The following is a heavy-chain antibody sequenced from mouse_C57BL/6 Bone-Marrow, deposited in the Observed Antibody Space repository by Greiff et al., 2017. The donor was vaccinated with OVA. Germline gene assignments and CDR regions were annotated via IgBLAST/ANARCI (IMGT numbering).Heavy chain of an antibody. CDR3: ARSGAWDY. D-gene: IGHD3-2*02. J-gene: IGHJ2*01. V-gene: IGHV1-69*01. CDR1: GYTFTSYW. Sequence: QVQLQQPGAELVMPGASVKLSCKASGYTFTSYWMHWVKQRPGQGLEWIGEIDPSDSYTNYNQKFKGKSTLTVDKSSSTAYMQLSSLTSEDSAVYYCARSGAWDYRGQDTTLSVSS. CDR2: IDPSDSYT.